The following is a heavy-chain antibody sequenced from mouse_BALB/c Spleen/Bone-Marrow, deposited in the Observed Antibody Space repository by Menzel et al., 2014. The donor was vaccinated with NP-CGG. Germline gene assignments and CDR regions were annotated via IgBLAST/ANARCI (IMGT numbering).Heavy chain of an antibody. J-gene: IGHJ2*01. D-gene: IGHD1-3*01. CDR3: ARKLVGDY. V-gene: IGHV1S135*01. CDR2: IDPDNGYT. Sequence: EVKLVESGPELVKPGASVKVSCRASGYSFTDYNMFWVKQSHGKSFEWIGYIDPDNGYTTYNQRFKGKATLTADKSSSTAFMHLNSLTSGDSAVYYCARKLVGDYWGQGTTLTVSS. CDR1: GYSFTDYN.